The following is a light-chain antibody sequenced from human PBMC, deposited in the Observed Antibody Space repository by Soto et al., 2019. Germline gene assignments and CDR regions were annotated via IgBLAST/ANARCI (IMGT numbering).Light chain of an antibody. CDR3: QQSHSTPRT. CDR1: QVISTS. V-gene: IGKV1-39*01. CDR2: AAS. Sequence: DIQLTQSPSFLSPSIGESVTITCRASQVISTSLAWYQVKPGKAPDLLIYAASSLHSGVPSRFSGSASGTDFTLTISSLQPEDSATYYCQQSHSTPRTFGQGTKVDIK. J-gene: IGKJ1*01.